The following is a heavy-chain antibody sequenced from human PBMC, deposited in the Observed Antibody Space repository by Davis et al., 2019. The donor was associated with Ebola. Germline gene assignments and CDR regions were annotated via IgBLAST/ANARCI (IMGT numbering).Heavy chain of an antibody. CDR3: ARQTTVTTDFDY. Sequence: TRYSPSFQGQVTIPADRSISTAYLQWSSLKASDTAMYYCARQTTVTTDFDYWGQGTPVTVSS. V-gene: IGHV5-51*01. J-gene: IGHJ4*02. D-gene: IGHD4-17*01. CDR2: T.